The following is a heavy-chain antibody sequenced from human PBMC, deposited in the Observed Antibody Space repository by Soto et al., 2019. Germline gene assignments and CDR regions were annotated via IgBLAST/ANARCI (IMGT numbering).Heavy chain of an antibody. V-gene: IGHV3-21*06. CDR3: ARESEDLTSNFDY. CDR2: ISSTTNYI. J-gene: IGHJ4*02. Sequence: EVQLLESGGGLAQPGGSLRLSCAASGFTFTRYSMNWVRQAPGKGLEWVSSISSTTNYIYYGDSMKGRFTISRDNAKNSLYLEMNSLRAEDTAVYYCARESEDLTSNFDYWGQGTLVTVSS. CDR1: GFTFTRYS.